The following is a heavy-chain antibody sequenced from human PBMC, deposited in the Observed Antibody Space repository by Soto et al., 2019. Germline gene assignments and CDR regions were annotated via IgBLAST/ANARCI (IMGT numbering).Heavy chain of an antibody. CDR2: IYSSGST. J-gene: IGHJ3*02. CDR3: AKPQVVPPTKGEAFDI. D-gene: IGHD2-15*01. CDR1: CGSISSSSYY. Sequence: SETLSLTCTVSCGSISSSSYYWGWIRQPPGKGLEWIGRIYSSGSTYYNPSLKSRDTISVDTSKNQSSLKLHSVPAANTAVYYFAKPQVVPPTKGEAFDIWGQGTMVLVS. V-gene: IGHV4-39*01.